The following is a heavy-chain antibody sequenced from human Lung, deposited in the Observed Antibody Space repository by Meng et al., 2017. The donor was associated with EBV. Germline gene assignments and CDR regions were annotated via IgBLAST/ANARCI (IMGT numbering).Heavy chain of an antibody. CDR1: GYTFTHHG. CDR2: ISCYNGDT. CDR3: ARDPSNTSGRYAYFDY. J-gene: IGHJ4*02. D-gene: IGHD6-19*01. Sequence: QVQLGPSGAEVKKPGASVRVSSKASGYTFTHHGISWRRQAPGQGLEWMGWISCYNGDTSYAQKLQGRVTMTTDTSTNTAYMDLRSLRSDDTAVYYCARDPSNTSGRYAYFDYWGQGTLVTVSS. V-gene: IGHV1-18*01.